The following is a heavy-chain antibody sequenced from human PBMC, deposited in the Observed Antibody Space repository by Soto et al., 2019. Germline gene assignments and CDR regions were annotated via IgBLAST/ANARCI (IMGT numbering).Heavy chain of an antibody. CDR2: ISAYNGNT. J-gene: IGHJ3*02. CDR3: ARVQLERLDAFDI. V-gene: IGHV1-18*01. D-gene: IGHD1-1*01. Sequence: ASVKVSCKASGYTFTSYAMNWVRQAPGQGLEWMGWISAYNGNTNYAQKLQGRVTMTTDTSTSTAYMELRSLRSDDTAVYYCARVQLERLDAFDIWGQGTMVTVPS. CDR1: GYTFTSYA.